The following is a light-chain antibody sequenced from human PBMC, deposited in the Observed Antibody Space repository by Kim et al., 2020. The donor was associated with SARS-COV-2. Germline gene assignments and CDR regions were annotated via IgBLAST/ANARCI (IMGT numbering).Light chain of an antibody. CDR1: QSVSSN. J-gene: IGKJ4*01. V-gene: IGKV3-15*01. CDR3: QQYNNWPLT. CDR2: GAS. Sequence: VSPGDGATLSCRASQSVSSNLAWYQQKPGQAPRLLIHGASTRATGIPARFSGSGSGTEFTLIISSLQSEDFAVYYCQQYNNWPLTFGGGTKVDIK.